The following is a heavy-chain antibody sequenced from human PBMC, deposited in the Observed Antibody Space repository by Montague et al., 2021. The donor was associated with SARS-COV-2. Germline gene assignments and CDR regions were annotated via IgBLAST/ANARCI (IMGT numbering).Heavy chain of an antibody. J-gene: IGHJ6*02. V-gene: IGHV3-9*01. Sequence: SLRLSCAASGFTFDDYAMHWVRQAPGKGLEWVSGISCNSGSIGYADSVKGRFTISRDNAKNSLYLQMNSLRAEDTALYYCATLRDIVVVPAAMDYYGMDVWGQGTTVTVSS. D-gene: IGHD2-2*01. CDR3: ATLRDIVVVPAAMDYYGMDV. CDR1: GFTFDDYA. CDR2: ISCNSGSI.